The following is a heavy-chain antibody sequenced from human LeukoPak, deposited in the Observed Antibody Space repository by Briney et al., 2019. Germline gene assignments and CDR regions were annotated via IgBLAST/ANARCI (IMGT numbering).Heavy chain of an antibody. CDR1: GFTFSSSA. CDR3: ARANPADFNL. V-gene: IGHV3-23*01. J-gene: IGHJ2*01. CDR2: ISNNGGYT. Sequence: GGSLRLSCAASGFTFSSSAMSWVRQAPGKGLEWVSAISNNGGYTYYADSVQGRFTISRDNAKNTVHLQMNSLRDDDTAVYYCARANPADFNLWGRGTLVTVSS. D-gene: IGHD1-14*01.